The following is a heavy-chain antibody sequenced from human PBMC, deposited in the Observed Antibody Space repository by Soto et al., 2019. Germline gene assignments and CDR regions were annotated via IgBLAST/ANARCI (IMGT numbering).Heavy chain of an antibody. J-gene: IGHJ4*02. CDR2: IGPKSGDT. CDR3: GRGRSGEIVVFY. D-gene: IGHD5-12*01. V-gene: IGHV1-2*02. Sequence: VQLVQSGAEVKKPGSSVTVSCKASGYTFTGYYIHWVRQAPGPSPEWVGEIGPKSGDTRYAQKFQGKVTMTKDTSITTVYMELTNLSPDDTAVYYCGRGRSGEIVVFYWGQGTLVTVHS. CDR1: GYTFTGYY.